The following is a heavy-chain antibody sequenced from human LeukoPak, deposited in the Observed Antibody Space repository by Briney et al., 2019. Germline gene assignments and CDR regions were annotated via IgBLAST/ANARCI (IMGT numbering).Heavy chain of an antibody. CDR2: ISSSSSYI. CDR1: GFTFSSYA. J-gene: IGHJ5*02. Sequence: GGSLRLSCAASGFTFSSYAMHWVRQAPGKGLEWVSSISSSSSYIYYADSVKGRFTISRDNAKNSLYLQVNSLRAEDTAVYYCAREIVVNGFDPWGQGTLVTVSS. V-gene: IGHV3-21*01. D-gene: IGHD3-22*01. CDR3: AREIVVNGFDP.